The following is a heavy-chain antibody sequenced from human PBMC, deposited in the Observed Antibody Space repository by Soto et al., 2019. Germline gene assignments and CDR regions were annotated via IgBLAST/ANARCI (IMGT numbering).Heavy chain of an antibody. V-gene: IGHV4-30-4*01. Sequence: TSETLSLTCTVSGGSISSGDYYWSWIRQPPGKGLEWIGYIYYSGSTYYNPSLKSRVTISVDTSKNQFSLKLSSVTAADTAVYYCVRFLEWLFRFDPWGQGTLVTVSS. J-gene: IGHJ5*02. CDR2: IYYSGST. CDR1: GGSISSGDYY. CDR3: VRFLEWLFRFDP. D-gene: IGHD3-3*01.